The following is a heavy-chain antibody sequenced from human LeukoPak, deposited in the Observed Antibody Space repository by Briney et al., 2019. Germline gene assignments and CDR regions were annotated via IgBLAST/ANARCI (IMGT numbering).Heavy chain of an antibody. CDR2: ISYDGGNK. V-gene: IGHV3-30-3*01. Sequence: AGGSLRLSCAASGFTFSSYAMHWVRQAPGKGLEWVAVISYDGGNKYYADSVKGRFTISRDNSKNTLYLQMNSLRAEDTAVYYCARELEYYYDSSGYLYYWGQGTLVTVSS. CDR1: GFTFSSYA. J-gene: IGHJ4*02. CDR3: ARELEYYYDSSGYLYY. D-gene: IGHD3-22*01.